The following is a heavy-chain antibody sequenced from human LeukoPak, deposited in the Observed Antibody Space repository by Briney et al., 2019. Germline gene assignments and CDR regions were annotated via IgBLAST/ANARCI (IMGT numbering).Heavy chain of an antibody. CDR1: GFTFSSYG. J-gene: IGHJ4*02. V-gene: IGHV3-30*02. CDR2: IRYDGRNK. CDR3: AKLGCSSTSCYQYQVGY. D-gene: IGHD2-2*01. Sequence: GGSLRLSCAASGFTFSSYGMHWVRQAPGKGLELVTFIRYDGRNKYYADSVKGRFTISRDNSKNTLYLQMNSLRAEDTAVYYCAKLGCSSTSCYQYQVGYWGQGTLVTVSS.